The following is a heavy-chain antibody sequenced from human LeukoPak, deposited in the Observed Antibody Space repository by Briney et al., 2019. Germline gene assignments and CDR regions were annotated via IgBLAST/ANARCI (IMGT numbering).Heavy chain of an antibody. J-gene: IGHJ3*01. V-gene: IGHV3-7*01. CDR2: MNGDGSQI. CDR3: VAWGNSGNS. CDR1: GFTFSGHW. Sequence: GGSLRLSCAASGFTFSGHWMSWVRQAPAKGLEWVAHMNGDGSQIYYMDFVKGRFTISRDNTKNSLYLQMNGLRAEDTAVYYCVAWGNSGNSWGQGTMVIVSS. D-gene: IGHD1-26*01.